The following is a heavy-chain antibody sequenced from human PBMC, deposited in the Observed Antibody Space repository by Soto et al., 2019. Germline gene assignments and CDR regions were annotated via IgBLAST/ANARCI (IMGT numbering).Heavy chain of an antibody. CDR3: AKRQYCSSTSCHAFDN. Sequence: GGSLRLSCTASGVAFSSSAMSWLRQAPGKGLEWVSAISAGAESTYYADSVKGRFTISRDTSKSTLYLQMNSLRAEDTAVYFCAKRQYCSSTSCHAFDNWGQGTLVTVSS. J-gene: IGHJ4*02. D-gene: IGHD2-2*01. CDR1: GVAFSSSA. CDR2: ISAGAEST. V-gene: IGHV3-23*01.